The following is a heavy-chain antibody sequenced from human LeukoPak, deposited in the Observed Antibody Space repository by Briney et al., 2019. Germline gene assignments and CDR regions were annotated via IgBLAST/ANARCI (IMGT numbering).Heavy chain of an antibody. CDR1: GFTFSSYS. CDR3: AREVVGPDFDY. CDR2: ISYDGSNK. Sequence: GGSLRLSCAASGFTFSSYSMNWVRQAPGKGLEWVAVISYDGSNKYYADSVKGRFTISRDNAKNSLYLQMNSLRAEDTAVYYCAREVVGPDFDYWGQGTLVTVSS. V-gene: IGHV3-30*03. J-gene: IGHJ4*02.